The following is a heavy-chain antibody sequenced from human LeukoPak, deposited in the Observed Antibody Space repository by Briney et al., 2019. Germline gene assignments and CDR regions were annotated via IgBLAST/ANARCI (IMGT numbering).Heavy chain of an antibody. D-gene: IGHD2-15*01. CDR2: INPGNGDT. J-gene: IGHJ6*02. Sequence: ASVKVSCKGSGYTFTDYAVHWVRQAPGQRLEWLGWINPGNGDTKYSQNFQGRVTVTSDTSAATAYVELNSLTSEDTAVYYCARERWHCRVNCYSVYYYALDVWGQGTTVTVSS. V-gene: IGHV1-3*01. CDR1: GYTFTDYA. CDR3: ARERWHCRVNCYSVYYYALDV.